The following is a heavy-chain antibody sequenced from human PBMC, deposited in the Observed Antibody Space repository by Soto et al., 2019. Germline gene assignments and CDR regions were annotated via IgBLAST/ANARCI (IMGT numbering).Heavy chain of an antibody. CDR2: ISSDGSNK. CDR1: GFTFSSYG. CDR3: AKDIGWQWLVHAFDI. J-gene: IGHJ3*02. D-gene: IGHD6-19*01. V-gene: IGHV3-30*18. Sequence: QVQLVESGGGVVQPGRSLRLSCAASGFTFSSYGMHWVRQAPGKGLEWVAVISSDGSNKYYADSVKGRFTISRDNSKNTLYLQMNSLRAEDTAVYYCAKDIGWQWLVHAFDIWGQGTMVTVSS.